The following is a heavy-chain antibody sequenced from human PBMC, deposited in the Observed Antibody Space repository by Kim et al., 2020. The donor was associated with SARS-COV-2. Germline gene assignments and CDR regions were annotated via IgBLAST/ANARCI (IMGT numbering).Heavy chain of an antibody. CDR3: ARGSSRNEFFITAMVTGDAFDI. CDR2: ISSSSSYI. J-gene: IGHJ3*02. Sequence: GGSLRLSCAASGFTFSSYSMNWVRQAPGKGLEWVSSISSSSSYIYYADSVKGRFTISRDNAKNSLYLQMNSLRAEDTAVYYCARGSSRNEFFITAMVTGDAFDIWGQGTMVTVSS. CDR1: GFTFSSYS. D-gene: IGHD5-18*01. V-gene: IGHV3-21*01.